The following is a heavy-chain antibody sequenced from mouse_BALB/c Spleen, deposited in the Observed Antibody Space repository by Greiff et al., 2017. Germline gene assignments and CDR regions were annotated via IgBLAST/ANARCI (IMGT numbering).Heavy chain of an antibody. J-gene: IGHJ4*01. CDR1: GFPFSSYA. V-gene: IGHV5-6-5*01. D-gene: IGHD1-1*01. CDR3: ARDYDGSSSREAMDD. CDR2: ISSGGST. Sequence: EVKLVESGGGLVKPGGSLKLSCAASGFPFSSYAMSWVRQTPEKRLEWVASISSGGSTYYPDSVKGRFTISRDNARNILYLQMSSLRSEDTAMYYCARDYDGSSSREAMDDWGQGTSGTVAS.